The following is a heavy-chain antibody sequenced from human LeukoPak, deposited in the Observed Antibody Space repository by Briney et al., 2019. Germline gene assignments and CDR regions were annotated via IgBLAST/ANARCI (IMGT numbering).Heavy chain of an antibody. D-gene: IGHD2/OR15-2a*01. CDR2: ISGSGDST. V-gene: IGHV3-23*01. J-gene: IGHJ4*02. Sequence: GGSLRLSCAASGFTFSNAWMSWARQAPGKGLEWVSGISGSGDSTHYADSVKGRFTISRDNSKNTLYLQMNSLRAEDTAVYYCAMLVSLDYWGQGTPVTVSS. CDR3: AMLVSLDY. CDR1: GFTFSNAW.